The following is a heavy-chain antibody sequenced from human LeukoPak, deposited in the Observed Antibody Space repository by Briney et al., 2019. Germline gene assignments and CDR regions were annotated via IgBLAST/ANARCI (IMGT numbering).Heavy chain of an antibody. CDR3: ARANGNLYYFDY. D-gene: IGHD1-14*01. V-gene: IGHV4-31*03. CDR2: IYYSGST. Sequence: SETLSLTCTVSGGSISSGGYYWSWIRQHPGKGLEWIGYIYYSGSTYYNPSLKSRVTVSVDTSKNQFSLKLSSVTAADTAVYYCARANGNLYYFDYWGQGTLVTVSS. CDR1: GGSISSGGYY. J-gene: IGHJ4*02.